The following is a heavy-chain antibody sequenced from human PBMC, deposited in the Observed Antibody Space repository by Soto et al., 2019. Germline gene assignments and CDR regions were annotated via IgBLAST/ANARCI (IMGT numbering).Heavy chain of an antibody. CDR3: ARGRGIVVVPTNYYYGMDV. J-gene: IGHJ6*02. D-gene: IGHD2-2*01. CDR1: GYTFTSYY. CDR2: INPSGGST. V-gene: IGHV1-46*01. Sequence: ASVKVSCKASGYTFTSYYMHWVRQAPGQGLEWMGIINPSGGSTSYAQKFQGRVTITADESTSTAYMELSSLRSEDTAVYYCARGRGIVVVPTNYYYGMDVWGQGTTVTVSS.